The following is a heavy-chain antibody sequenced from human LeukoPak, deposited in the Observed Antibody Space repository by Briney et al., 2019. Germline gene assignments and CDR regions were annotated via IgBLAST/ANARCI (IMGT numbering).Heavy chain of an antibody. Sequence: PSETLSLTCTVSGGSISSYYWSWIRQPPGKGLEWIGYIYYSGSTNYNPSLKSRVTISVDTSKSQFSLKLSSVTAADTAVYYCAAYTGEQQHAFDPWGQGTLVTVSS. D-gene: IGHD6-13*01. J-gene: IGHJ5*02. V-gene: IGHV4-59*01. CDR2: IYYSGST. CDR3: AAYTGEQQHAFDP. CDR1: GGSISSYY.